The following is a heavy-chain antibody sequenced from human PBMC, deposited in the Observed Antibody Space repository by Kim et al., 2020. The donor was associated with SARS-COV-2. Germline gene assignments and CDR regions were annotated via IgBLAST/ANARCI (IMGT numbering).Heavy chain of an antibody. CDR1: GFTFSSYA. J-gene: IGHJ1*01. V-gene: IGHV3-30-3*01. CDR3: ARDGGSSWYFEYFQH. CDR2: ISYDGSNK. D-gene: IGHD6-13*01. Sequence: GGSLRLSCAASGFTFSSYAMHWVRQAPGKGLEWVAVISYDGSNKYYADSVKGRFTISRDNSKNTLYLQMNSLRAEDTAVYYCARDGGSSWYFEYFQHWGQGTLVTVSS.